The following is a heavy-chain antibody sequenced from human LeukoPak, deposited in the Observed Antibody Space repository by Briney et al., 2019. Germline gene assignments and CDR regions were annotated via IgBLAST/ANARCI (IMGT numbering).Heavy chain of an antibody. V-gene: IGHV1-8*01. CDR1: GYTFTSYD. J-gene: IGHJ5*02. D-gene: IGHD3-10*01. CDR2: MNPNSGNT. Sequence: ASVKVSCKASGYTFTSYDINWVRQAPGQGLEWMGWMNPNSGNTGYAQKFQGRVTMTRNTSISTAYMELNSLRAEDTALYYCARDVPLLWFGDGNWFDPWGQGTLVTVSS. CDR3: ARDVPLLWFGDGNWFDP.